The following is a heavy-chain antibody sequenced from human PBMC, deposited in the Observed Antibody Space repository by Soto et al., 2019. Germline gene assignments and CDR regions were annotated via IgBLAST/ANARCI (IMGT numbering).Heavy chain of an antibody. CDR1: GGTFSSYT. CDR2: IIPILGIA. CDR3: ARERGFPATVTP. Sequence: QFQLVQSGAAVKKPGSSVKVSCPASGGTFSSYTISWVRQAPGQGLEWMGRIIPILGIANYAQKFQGRVTITADKSTSKAYMELRSLRSEDTAVYYCARERGFPATVTPCGQGKLVTVSS. J-gene: IGHJ5*02. D-gene: IGHD4-17*01. V-gene: IGHV1-69*08.